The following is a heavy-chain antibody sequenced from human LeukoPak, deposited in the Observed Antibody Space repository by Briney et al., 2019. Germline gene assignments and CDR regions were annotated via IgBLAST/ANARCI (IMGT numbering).Heavy chain of an antibody. J-gene: IGHJ4*02. CDR3: ARGQLKAAPDESYYFDY. D-gene: IGHD6-6*01. V-gene: IGHV1-69*10. Sequence: ASLKVSCKASGGTFNTHAISWVRQAPGQGLEWMGGIIPIFGIPDYAQKFQGRVTITADKSTSTAYMDLSSLRSDGTGVCYCARGQLKAAPDESYYFDYWGQGTLVTVSS. CDR2: IIPIFGIP. CDR1: GGTFNTHA.